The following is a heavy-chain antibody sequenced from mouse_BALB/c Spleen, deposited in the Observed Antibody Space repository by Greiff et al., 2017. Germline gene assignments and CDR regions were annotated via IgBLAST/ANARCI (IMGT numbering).Heavy chain of an antibody. CDR3: ARSYYGNYPYAMDY. Sequence: QVQLQQSGAELARPGASVKMSCKASGYTFTSYTMHWVKQRPGQGLEWIGYINPSSGYTNYNQKFKDKATLTADKSSSTAYMQLSSLTSEDSAVYYCARSYYGNYPYAMDYWGQGTSVTVSS. D-gene: IGHD2-10*01. V-gene: IGHV1-4*01. CDR1: GYTFTSYT. J-gene: IGHJ4*01. CDR2: INPSSGYT.